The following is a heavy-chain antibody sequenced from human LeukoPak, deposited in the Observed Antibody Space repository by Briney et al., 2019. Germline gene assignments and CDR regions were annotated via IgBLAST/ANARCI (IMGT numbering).Heavy chain of an antibody. CDR3: AKLGDFGVYEY. Sequence: PGSSLRLSCVASGFPFSSYDMLWVRQAAGKGLEWVSSISASGGSTYYADSVKGRFTISRDKSKNTLYLRMESLRAEDTAVYYCAKLGDFGVYEYWGQGTQVTVSS. J-gene: IGHJ4*02. D-gene: IGHD3-10*01. V-gene: IGHV3-23*01. CDR1: GFPFSSYD. CDR2: ISASGGST.